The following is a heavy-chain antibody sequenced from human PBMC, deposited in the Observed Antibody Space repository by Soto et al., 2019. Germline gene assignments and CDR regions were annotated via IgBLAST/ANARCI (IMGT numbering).Heavy chain of an antibody. CDR3: ARAYDSSGYYHAFDI. J-gene: IGHJ3*02. CDR1: GFSFSRYT. Sequence: GESLKISCVGSGFSFSRYTGGWVRQVPGKGLEWMGVIHPGDSDTIYSPSFQGQVTISADKSISTAYLQWSSLKASDTAMYYCARAYDSSGYYHAFDIWGQGTMVTVSS. CDR2: IHPGDSDT. V-gene: IGHV5-51*01. D-gene: IGHD3-22*01.